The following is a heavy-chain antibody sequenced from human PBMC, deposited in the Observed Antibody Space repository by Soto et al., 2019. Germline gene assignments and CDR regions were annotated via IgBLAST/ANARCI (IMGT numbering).Heavy chain of an antibody. CDR2: IWYDGSNK. Sequence: QVQLVESGGGVVQPGNSLRLSCAASGFTFSSYGMHWVRQAPGKGLEWVAVIWYDGSNKYYADSVKGRFTISRDNSKNTLYLQMNSLRAKDTAVYYCARDQQWLVRFYFDFWGQGTLVTVSS. D-gene: IGHD6-19*01. CDR1: GFTFSSYG. V-gene: IGHV3-33*01. J-gene: IGHJ4*02. CDR3: ARDQQWLVRFYFDF.